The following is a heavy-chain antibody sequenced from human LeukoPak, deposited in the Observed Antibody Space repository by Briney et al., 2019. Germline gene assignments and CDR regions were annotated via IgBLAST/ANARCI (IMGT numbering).Heavy chain of an antibody. CDR1: GSTFRSYA. D-gene: IGHD6-25*01. Sequence: QAGGSLRLSCAASGSTFRSYAIHWVRQAPGKGLEWVAVISYDGTENYYADSVKGRFTISRDNSKNTLFLQMNSLRAEDTALYYCARGSSGWYYYGMDVWGQGTTVTVSS. CDR3: ARGSSGWYYYGMDV. J-gene: IGHJ6*02. V-gene: IGHV3-30-3*01. CDR2: ISYDGTEN.